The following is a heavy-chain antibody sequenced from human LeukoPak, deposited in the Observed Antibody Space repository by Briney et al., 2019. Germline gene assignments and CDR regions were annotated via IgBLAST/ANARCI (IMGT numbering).Heavy chain of an antibody. J-gene: IGHJ6*03. D-gene: IGHD6-13*01. Sequence: ASVNVSRKASGYTFTSYGISWVRQAPGQGLEWMGWISAYNGNTNYAQKLQGRVTMTTDTSTSTAYMELRSLRSDDTAVYYCARDHGSSWYRYYYYYYMDVWGKGTTVTVSS. CDR1: GYTFTSYG. V-gene: IGHV1-18*01. CDR2: ISAYNGNT. CDR3: ARDHGSSWYRYYYYYYMDV.